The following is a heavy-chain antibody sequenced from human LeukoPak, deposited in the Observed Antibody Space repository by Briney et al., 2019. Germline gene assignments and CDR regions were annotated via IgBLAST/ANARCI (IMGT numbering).Heavy chain of an antibody. D-gene: IGHD1-1*01. Sequence: PSETLSLTCTVSGGSISSGSYSWSWIRQPPGKGLEWIGYISYSGGTNYNPSLKSRLTISVDTSKNQFSLKLSSVTAADTAVYYCAREGTAEGWFDPWGQGTLVTVSS. CDR1: GGSISSGSYS. CDR2: ISYSGGT. J-gene: IGHJ5*02. V-gene: IGHV4-61*01. CDR3: AREGTAEGWFDP.